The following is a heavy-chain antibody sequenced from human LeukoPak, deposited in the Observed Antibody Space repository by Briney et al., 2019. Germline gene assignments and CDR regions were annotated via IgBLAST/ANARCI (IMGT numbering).Heavy chain of an antibody. V-gene: IGHV4-39*01. Sequence: SETLSLTCTVSGGFISRSSYYWTWLRQPPGKTLEWIGNVFHTGSTSYRPSLQSRVIVSVDTPKNQFSLKLTSVTAADTAVYYCARLSTAPDFDSWGQRILVTVSS. CDR1: GGFISRSSYY. J-gene: IGHJ4*02. CDR3: ARLSTAPDFDS. CDR2: VFHTGST.